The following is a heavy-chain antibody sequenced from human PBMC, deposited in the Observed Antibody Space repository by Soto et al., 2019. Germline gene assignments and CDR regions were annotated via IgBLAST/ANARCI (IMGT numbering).Heavy chain of an antibody. CDR3: ASHVWFGELRYWFDP. CDR2: INHSGST. J-gene: IGHJ5*02. V-gene: IGHV4-34*01. D-gene: IGHD3-10*01. CDR1: GGSFSGYY. Sequence: SETLSLTCAVYGGSFSGYYWSWIRRPPGKGLEWIGEINHSGSTNYNPSLKSRVTISVDTSKNQFSLKLSSVTAADTAVYYCASHVWFGELRYWFDPWGQGTLVTVSS.